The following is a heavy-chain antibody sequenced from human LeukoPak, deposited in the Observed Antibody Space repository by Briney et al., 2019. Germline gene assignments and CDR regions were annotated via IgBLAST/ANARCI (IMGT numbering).Heavy chain of an antibody. J-gene: IGHJ4*02. D-gene: IGHD3-9*01. CDR2: IWYDGSNK. CDR3: AKARRQYDILTGYEY. CDR1: GFTFSSYG. Sequence: GGSLRLSCAASGFTFSSYGMHWVRQAPGKGLEWVAVIWYDGSNKYYADSVKGRFTIPRDNSKNTLYLQMNSLRAEDTAVYYCAKARRQYDILTGYEYWGQGTLVTVSS. V-gene: IGHV3-33*06.